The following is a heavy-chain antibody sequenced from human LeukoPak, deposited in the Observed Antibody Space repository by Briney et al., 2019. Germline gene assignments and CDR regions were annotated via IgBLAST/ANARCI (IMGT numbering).Heavy chain of an antibody. Sequence: GGSLRLSCAASGFTFSSYAMHWVCQAPGKGLEWVAVISYDGSNKYYADSVKGRFTISRDNSKNTLYLQMNSLRAEDTAVYYCARGYNVLRPLVYYGMDVWGQGTTVTVSS. CDR2: ISYDGSNK. J-gene: IGHJ6*02. V-gene: IGHV3-30-3*01. CDR1: GFTFSSYA. CDR3: ARGYNVLRPLVYYGMDV. D-gene: IGHD3-10*02.